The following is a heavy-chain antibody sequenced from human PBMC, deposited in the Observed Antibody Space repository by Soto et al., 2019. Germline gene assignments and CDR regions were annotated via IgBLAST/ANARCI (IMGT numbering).Heavy chain of an antibody. J-gene: IGHJ5*02. CDR1: GGSISSYY. CDR2: IYYSGST. Sequence: SETLSLTGTVSGGSISSYYWRWIGQPPGKGLEWIGYIYYSGSTNYNPSLKSRVTISVDTSKNQFSLKLTSVTAADTAVYYCAIDRRNYGTNWFDPWGQGTLVTVS. D-gene: IGHD3-10*01. CDR3: AIDRRNYGTNWFDP. V-gene: IGHV4-59*01.